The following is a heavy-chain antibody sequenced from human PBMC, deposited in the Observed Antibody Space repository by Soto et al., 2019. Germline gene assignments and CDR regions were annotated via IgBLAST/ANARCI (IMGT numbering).Heavy chain of an antibody. J-gene: IGHJ6*02. Sequence: SETLSLTCTVSGGSISSYYWSWIRQPPGKGLEWIGYIYYSGSTNYNPSLKSRVTISVDTSKNQFSLKLSSVTAADTAVYYCARDYYSNYYYYYYGMDVWGQGTTVTVSS. CDR2: IYYSGST. D-gene: IGHD4-4*01. V-gene: IGHV4-59*01. CDR3: ARDYYSNYYYYYYGMDV. CDR1: GGSISSYY.